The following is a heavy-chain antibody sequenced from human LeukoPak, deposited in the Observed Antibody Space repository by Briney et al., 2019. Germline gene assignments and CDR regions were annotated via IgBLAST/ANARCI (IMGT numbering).Heavy chain of an antibody. CDR2: INTDGSST. CDR3: ARAPYTIFGVVNYYYYYMDV. D-gene: IGHD3-3*01. CDR1: GFTFSSYW. Sequence: GGSLRLSCAASGFTFSSYWMHWVRQAPGKGLVWVSRINTDGSSTSYADSVRGRFTISRDNAKNTLYLQMNSLRAEDTAVYYCARAPYTIFGVVNYYYYYMDVWGKGTTVTVSS. V-gene: IGHV3-74*01. J-gene: IGHJ6*03.